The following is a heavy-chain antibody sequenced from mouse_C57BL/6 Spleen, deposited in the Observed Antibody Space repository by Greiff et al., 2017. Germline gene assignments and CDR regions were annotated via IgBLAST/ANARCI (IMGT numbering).Heavy chain of an antibody. Sequence: DVQLQESGPGLVKPSQSLSLTCSVTGYSITSGYYWNWIRQFPGNKLEWMGYISYDGSNNYNPSLKNRISISRDTSKNQFFLKLNSVTTEDTATYYCARAPYYDGSSYHAMDYWGQGTSVTVSS. V-gene: IGHV3-6*01. CDR1: GYSITSGYY. CDR2: ISYDGSN. CDR3: ARAPYYDGSSYHAMDY. J-gene: IGHJ4*01. D-gene: IGHD1-1*01.